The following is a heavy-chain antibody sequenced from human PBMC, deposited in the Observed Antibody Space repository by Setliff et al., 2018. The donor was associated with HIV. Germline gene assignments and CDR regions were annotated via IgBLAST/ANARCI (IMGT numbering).Heavy chain of an antibody. CDR1: GDSIGTYY. D-gene: IGHD2-15*01. J-gene: IGHJ4*02. CDR3: ARTAYGGKSLFYY. CDR2: FYYGGST. V-gene: IGHV4-59*08. Sequence: KPSETLSLTCSVSGDSIGTYYWNWIRQTPGKRLEWIGFFYYGGSTDYNPALKNRVAISVDTSKNQFSLKLTSVTAADTAVYYCARTAYGGKSLFYYWGQGTLVTVSS.